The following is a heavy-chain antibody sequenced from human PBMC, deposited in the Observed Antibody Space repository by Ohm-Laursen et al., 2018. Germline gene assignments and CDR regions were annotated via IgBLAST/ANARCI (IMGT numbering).Heavy chain of an antibody. CDR1: GDSISSYY. CDR3: ARSFDTYYFDL. J-gene: IGHJ4*02. V-gene: IGHV4-4*07. CDR2: IYSSGST. Sequence: TLSLTCIVSGDSISSYYWSWIRQPAGKGLEWIGRIYSSGSTNYNPSLKSRVTMSVDTSKSQFSLKVNSVTAADTAVYYCARSFDTYYFDLWGQGTLVTVSS.